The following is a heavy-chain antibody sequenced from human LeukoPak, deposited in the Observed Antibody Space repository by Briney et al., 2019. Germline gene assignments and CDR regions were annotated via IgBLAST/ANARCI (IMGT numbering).Heavy chain of an antibody. CDR1: GGTFSSYA. J-gene: IGHJ3*02. V-gene: IGHV1-69*06. Sequence: ASVKVSCKASGGTFSSYAISWVRQAPGQGLGWMGGIIPIFGTANYAQKFQGRVTITADKSTSTAYMELSSPRSEDTAVYYCASAFRTGDAFDIWGQGTMVTVSS. CDR2: IIPIFGTA. D-gene: IGHD1-14*01. CDR3: ASAFRTGDAFDI.